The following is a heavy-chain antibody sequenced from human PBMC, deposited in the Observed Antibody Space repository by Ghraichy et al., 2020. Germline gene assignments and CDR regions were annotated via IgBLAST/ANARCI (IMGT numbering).Heavy chain of an antibody. J-gene: IGHJ4*02. CDR2: INQDGSQT. CDR3: ARAGNVGSVDR. Sequence: GSLRLSCAASGFTFGNYWMSWVRQAPGTGLEWVANINQDGSQTYYVDSVEGRFTISRDNAKNSLYLQMNSLRAEDTAIFYCARAGNVGSVDRWGQGTQVTVSS. V-gene: IGHV3-7*03. D-gene: IGHD3-10*01. CDR1: GFTFGNYW.